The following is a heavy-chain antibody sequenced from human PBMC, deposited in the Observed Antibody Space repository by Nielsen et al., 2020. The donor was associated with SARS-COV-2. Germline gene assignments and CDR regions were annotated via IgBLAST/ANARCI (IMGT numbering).Heavy chain of an antibody. CDR2: ISYDGSVK. D-gene: IGHD2-8*01. Sequence: GESLKISCVASGFNFNNYGMHWVRQAPGKGLEWMALISYDGSVKYYAESVRGRFSISRDKSKTTLFLLMNSLRADDSATYYCAKELNVGYSNSWSTLSSWGQGTLVTVSS. J-gene: IGHJ5*02. CDR1: GFNFNNYG. CDR3: AKELNVGYSNSWSTLSS. V-gene: IGHV3-30*18.